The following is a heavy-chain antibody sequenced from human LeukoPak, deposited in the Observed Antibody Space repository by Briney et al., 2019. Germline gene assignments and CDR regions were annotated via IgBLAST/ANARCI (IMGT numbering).Heavy chain of an antibody. V-gene: IGHV4-34*01. Sequence: SETLSLTCAVYGGSFSGYYWSWIRQPPGKGLEWIGEINHSGSTNYNPSLKSRVTISVDTSKNQFSLRLSSVTAADTAVYYCARGPYGDYRTPFGYWGQGTLVTVSS. D-gene: IGHD4-17*01. CDR1: GGSFSGYY. J-gene: IGHJ4*02. CDR2: INHSGST. CDR3: ARGPYGDYRTPFGY.